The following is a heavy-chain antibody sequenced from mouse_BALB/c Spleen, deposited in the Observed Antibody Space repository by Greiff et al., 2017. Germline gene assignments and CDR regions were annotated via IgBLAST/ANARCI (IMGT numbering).Heavy chain of an antibody. V-gene: IGHV7-3*02. J-gene: IGHJ1*01. CDR3: ARDGYGNYYWYFDV. D-gene: IGHD2-10*02. CDR2: IRNKANGYTT. CDR1: GFTFTDYY. Sequence: EVQGVESGGGLVQPGGSLRLSCATSGFTFTDYYMSWVRQPPGKALEWLGFIRNKANGYTTEYSASVKGRFTISRDNSQSILYLQMNTLRAEDSATYYCARDGYGNYYWYFDVWGAGTTVTVSS.